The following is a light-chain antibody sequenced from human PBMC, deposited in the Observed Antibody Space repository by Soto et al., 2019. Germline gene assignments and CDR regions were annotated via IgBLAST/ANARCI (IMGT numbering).Light chain of an antibody. CDR3: QQYGGSPPFT. Sequence: EIVLTQSPGTLSLSPGERATLSCRASQSVSSSYLAWYQQKPGQAPRLLIYGASSRATGIPDRFSASGSGTAFTLTISRLEPEDFAVYYCQQYGGSPPFTFGQGTRLEIK. V-gene: IGKV3-20*01. CDR2: GAS. CDR1: QSVSSSY. J-gene: IGKJ5*01.